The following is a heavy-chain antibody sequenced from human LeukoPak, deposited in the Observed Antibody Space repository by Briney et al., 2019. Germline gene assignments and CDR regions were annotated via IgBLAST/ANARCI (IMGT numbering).Heavy chain of an antibody. D-gene: IGHD1-26*01. CDR3: ARHGGSGSYYYYYGLDA. CDR2: IYPGDSDT. CDR1: GYSFTSYW. V-gene: IGHV5-51*01. Sequence: GESLKISCKGSGYSFTSYWIGWVRQMPGKGLEWMGIIYPGDSDTKYSPSFQGQVTISADRPITTAYLEWSSLKASDTATYYCARHGGSGSYYYYYGLDAWGPGTTVTVSS. J-gene: IGHJ6*02.